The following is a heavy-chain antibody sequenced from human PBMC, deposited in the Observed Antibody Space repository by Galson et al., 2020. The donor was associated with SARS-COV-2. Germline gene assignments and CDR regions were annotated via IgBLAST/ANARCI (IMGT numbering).Heavy chain of an antibody. CDR1: GFSLSTSGMC. CDR3: ERNKWGLLGADVFEI. Sequence: SGPTLVKPTQTLTLTCTFSGFSLSTSGMCGSWIRQPPGKAREWLALIDWGDDKYYSTPLKTRLTTSKDTSKNQVVLTRPNMDPVDTATYYCERNKWGLLGADVFEIWGQGKMVTVSS. V-gene: IGHV2-70*01. CDR2: IDWGDDK. J-gene: IGHJ3*02. D-gene: IGHD1-26*01.